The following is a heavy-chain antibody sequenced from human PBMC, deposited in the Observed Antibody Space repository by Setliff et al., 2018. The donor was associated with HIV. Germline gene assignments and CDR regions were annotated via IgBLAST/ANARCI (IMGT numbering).Heavy chain of an antibody. CDR3: ARHAFNGGWFGQVLLPYFDN. Sequence: ETLSLTCTIFGDSISSSYYSWSWIRQSPGKGLHWIGTVSYDGTTYYNPTLDSRVSISVEASRIQFSLNLTSVTASDTAFYFCARHAFNGGWFGQVLLPYFDNLGRGILVTV. CDR1: GDSISSSYYS. J-gene: IGHJ4*02. CDR2: VSYDGTT. D-gene: IGHD3-10*01. V-gene: IGHV4-39*01.